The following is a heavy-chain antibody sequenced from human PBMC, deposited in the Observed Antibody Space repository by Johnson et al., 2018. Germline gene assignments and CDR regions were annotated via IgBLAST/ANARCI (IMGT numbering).Heavy chain of an antibody. CDR2: ISWDGGST. J-gene: IGHJ6*02. CDR1: GFTFDDYA. CDR3: AKDRGTTVTRYYYYGMDV. D-gene: IGHD4-17*01. V-gene: IGHV3-43D*03. Sequence: VQLVESGGVVVQPGGSLRLSCAASGFTFDDYAMHWVRQAPGKGLEWVSLISWDGGSTYYADSVKGRFTISRDNSKTSLYLQMNSLRAEDTALYYCAKDRGTTVTRYYYYGMDVWGQGTTVTVSS.